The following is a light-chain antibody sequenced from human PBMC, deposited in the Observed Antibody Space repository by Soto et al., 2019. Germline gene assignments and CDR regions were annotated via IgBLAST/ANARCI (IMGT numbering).Light chain of an antibody. CDR1: QSVSSDS. J-gene: IGKJ4*01. Sequence: EIVLTQSPGALSLSPGERATLSCRASQSVSSDSLTWYQQQVGQPPRLLIYGTTTRATSTPDRFSGSGSGTYFPLTISRLQHEDSAVYCCQHYGSPLTFGGGTKVEI. CDR3: QHYGSPLT. CDR2: GTT. V-gene: IGKV3-20*01.